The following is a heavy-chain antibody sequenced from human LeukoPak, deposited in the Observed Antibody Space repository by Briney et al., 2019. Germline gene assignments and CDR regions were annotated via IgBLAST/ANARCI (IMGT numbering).Heavy chain of an antibody. D-gene: IGHD3-22*01. CDR1: GYTLTELS. CDR3: ARAPNNEDYYDSNWFDP. CDR2: FEPEEGET. J-gene: IGHJ5*02. Sequence: ASVKVSCKVSGYTLTELSMHWVRQAPGKGLEWMGGFEPEEGETIYAQKFQGRVTMTEDTSSDTAYMELSSLRSEDTAVYYCARAPNNEDYYDSNWFDPWGQGTLVTVSS. V-gene: IGHV1-24*01.